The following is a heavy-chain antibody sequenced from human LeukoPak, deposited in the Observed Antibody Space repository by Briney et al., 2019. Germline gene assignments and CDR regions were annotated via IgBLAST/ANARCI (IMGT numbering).Heavy chain of an antibody. CDR1: GGSISGYS. J-gene: IGHJ4*02. CDR2: IYYSGST. CDR3: ARVRSGSYWVDY. Sequence: SETLCLTCTVSGGSISGYSRSWIRQPPGKGLEWVGYIYYSGSTNYDSSLKSRVTISVHTSKNQFSLKLSSVTAADTAVYYCARVRSGSYWVDYWGQGTLVTVSS. D-gene: IGHD1-26*01. V-gene: IGHV4-59*08.